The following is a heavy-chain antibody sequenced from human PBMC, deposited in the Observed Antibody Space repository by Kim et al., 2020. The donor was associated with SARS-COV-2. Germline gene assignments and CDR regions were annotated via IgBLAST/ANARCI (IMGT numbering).Heavy chain of an antibody. CDR1: GFTFDDYA. V-gene: IGHV3-9*01. CDR3: AKGRDSCLTVGVNCGY. Sequence: GGSLRLSCAASGFTFDDYAMHWVRQAPGKGLEWVAGIRWNSGKIGYADSVKGRFTISRDNAKNSLYLQMDSLRAEDTALYYCAKGRDSCLTVGVNCGYWGQGTLVTGPS. CDR2: IRWNSGKI. D-gene: IGHD2-2*01. J-gene: IGHJ4*02.